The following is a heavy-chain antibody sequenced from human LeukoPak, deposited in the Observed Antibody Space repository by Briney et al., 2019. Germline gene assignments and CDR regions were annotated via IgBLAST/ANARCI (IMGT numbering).Heavy chain of an antibody. CDR2: INPNSGVT. Sequence: ASVKVSCKTSGYSLTAYYLHWMRQAPGQGLEWMAWINPNSGVTDVAQKFQGRVTMTRDTSSSTVHMELSSLRSDDTAVYYCVRGGPLVREVLKEVFGYWGQGTLVTVSS. CDR3: VRGGPLVREVLKEVFGY. V-gene: IGHV1-2*02. J-gene: IGHJ4*02. CDR1: GYSLTAYY. D-gene: IGHD6-6*01.